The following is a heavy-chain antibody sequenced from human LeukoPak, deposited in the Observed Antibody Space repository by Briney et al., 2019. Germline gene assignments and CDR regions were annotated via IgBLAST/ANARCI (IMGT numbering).Heavy chain of an antibody. D-gene: IGHD2-21*01. J-gene: IGHJ4*02. CDR1: EFTFDSYA. CDR3: AKFLPTHIVVANYYFDY. Sequence: PGGSLRLSCAASEFTFDSYAMNWVRQAPGKGLEWVSAISGSGGSTYYADSVKGRFTISRDNSKNTLYLQMNSLRAEDTAVYYCAKFLPTHIVVANYYFDYWGQGTLVTVSS. V-gene: IGHV3-23*01. CDR2: ISGSGGST.